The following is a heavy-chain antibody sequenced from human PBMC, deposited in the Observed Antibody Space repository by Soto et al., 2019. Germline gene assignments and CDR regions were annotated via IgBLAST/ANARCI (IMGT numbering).Heavy chain of an antibody. CDR2: IIPILGIA. V-gene: IGHV1-69*04. CDR3: VRDFRGYYGSGSYYTALDY. J-gene: IGHJ4*02. Sequence: SVKVSCKASGGTFSSYTISWVRQAPGQGLEWMGRIIPILGIANYAQKFQGRVTITADKSTSTAYMELSSLGSEDTAVYYCVRDFRGYYGSGSYYTALDYWGQGTLVTVSS. CDR1: GGTFSSYT. D-gene: IGHD3-10*01.